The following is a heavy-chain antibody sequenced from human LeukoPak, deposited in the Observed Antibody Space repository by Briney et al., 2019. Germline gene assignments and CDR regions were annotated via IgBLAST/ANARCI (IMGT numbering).Heavy chain of an antibody. CDR3: ARIQAAGGTMYAFDI. Sequence: AAVKVSCKASGYTFTGYYMHWVRQTPGQGLEWMGWINPKSGGTNYAQKFQGRVTMTRDTSIKTAYMELTRLRSDDTAVYYCARIQAAGGTMYAFDIWGQGTKVTVSS. D-gene: IGHD6-13*01. CDR1: GYTFTGYY. J-gene: IGHJ3*02. V-gene: IGHV1-2*02. CDR2: INPKSGGT.